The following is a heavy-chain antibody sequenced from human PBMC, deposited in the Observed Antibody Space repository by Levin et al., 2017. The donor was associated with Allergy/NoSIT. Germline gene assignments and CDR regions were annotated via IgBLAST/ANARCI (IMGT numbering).Heavy chain of an antibody. D-gene: IGHD3-10*01. CDR1: GFTVSSNY. CDR3: ARGWFGELLSH. V-gene: IGHV3-53*01. Sequence: GESLKISCAASGFTVSSNYMSWVRQAPGKGPEWVSVIYSGGSTYYADSVKGRFTISRDNSKNTLYLQMNSLRAEDTAVYYCARGWFGELLSHWGQGTLVTVSS. CDR2: IYSGGST. J-gene: IGHJ4*02.